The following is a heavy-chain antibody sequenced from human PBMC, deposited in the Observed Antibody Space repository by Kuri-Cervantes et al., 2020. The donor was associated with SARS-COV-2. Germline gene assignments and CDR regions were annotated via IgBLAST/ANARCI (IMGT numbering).Heavy chain of an antibody. Sequence: SESLSLTCTVSGGSISSSSYYWGWIRQPPGKGLEWIGSIYYSGSTYYNPSLKSRVTISVDTSKNQFSLKLSSVTAADTAVYYCARGTGYSYGYGYFDYWGQGTLVTVSS. V-gene: IGHV4-39*07. CDR2: IYYSGST. CDR1: GGSISSSSYY. J-gene: IGHJ4*02. D-gene: IGHD5-18*01. CDR3: ARGTGYSYGYGYFDY.